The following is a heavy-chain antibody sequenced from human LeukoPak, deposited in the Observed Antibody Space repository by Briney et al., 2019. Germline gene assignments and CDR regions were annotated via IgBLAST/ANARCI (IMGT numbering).Heavy chain of an antibody. V-gene: IGHV4-38-2*02. D-gene: IGHD6-13*01. CDR2: IYHSGST. Sequence: TPSETLSLTCTVSGYSISSGYYWGWIRQPPGKGLEWIGGIYHSGSTYYNPSLKSRVTISVDTSKNQFSLKLSSVTAADTAVYYCARHPAAAGLRYAYYFDYWGQGTLVTVSS. J-gene: IGHJ4*02. CDR3: ARHPAAAGLRYAYYFDY. CDR1: GYSISSGYY.